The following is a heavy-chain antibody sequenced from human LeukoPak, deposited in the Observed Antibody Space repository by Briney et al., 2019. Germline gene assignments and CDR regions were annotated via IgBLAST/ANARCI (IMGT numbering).Heavy chain of an antibody. CDR1: GYRFTSLW. Sequence: GESLKIPCKGLGYRFTSLWIAWVRQMPGKGLEWMGIIYPGDSVTRYSPSFQGQVTITADKSITTAYLQWSSLKASDTPMYYCARRTDPYYSNYVPFDYWGQGTLVTVSS. J-gene: IGHJ4*02. V-gene: IGHV5-51*01. CDR3: ARRTDPYYSNYVPFDY. CDR2: IYPGDSVT. D-gene: IGHD4-11*01.